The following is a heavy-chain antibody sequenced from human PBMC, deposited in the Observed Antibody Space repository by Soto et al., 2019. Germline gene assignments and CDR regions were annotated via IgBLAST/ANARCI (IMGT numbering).Heavy chain of an antibody. CDR1: GYTFASYG. J-gene: IGHJ3*02. D-gene: IGHD5-12*01. Sequence: GASVKVSCKASGYTFASYGISWVRQAPGQGLEWMGWISAYNGNTNYAQKLQGRVTMTTDTSTSTAYMELRSLRPDDTAVYYCASPGNSGYENDAFDIWGQGTMVTVSS. V-gene: IGHV1-18*01. CDR3: ASPGNSGYENDAFDI. CDR2: ISAYNGNT.